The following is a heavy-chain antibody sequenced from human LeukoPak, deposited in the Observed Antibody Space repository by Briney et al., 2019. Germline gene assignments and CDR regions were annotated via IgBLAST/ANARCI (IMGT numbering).Heavy chain of an antibody. CDR3: ARDREGFGESYFDY. V-gene: IGHV3-21*01. Sequence: GGSLRLSCAASAFTFNSYSMSWVRQAPGKGLEWVASITSTSVSTYYADSVKGRFTISRDNAKNSLYLQMNSLRAEDTAMYYCARDREGFGESYFDYWGQGTLVTVSS. D-gene: IGHD3-10*01. CDR2: ITSTSVST. CDR1: AFTFNSYS. J-gene: IGHJ4*02.